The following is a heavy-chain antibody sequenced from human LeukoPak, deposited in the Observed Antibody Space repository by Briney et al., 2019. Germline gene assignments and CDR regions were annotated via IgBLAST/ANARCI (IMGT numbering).Heavy chain of an antibody. D-gene: IGHD3-22*01. J-gene: IGHJ4*02. CDR3: APAWMESSGYYK. CDR2: IYSGGST. V-gene: IGHV3-53*01. CDR1: GFTVSSNY. Sequence: GGSLRLSCEVSGFTVSSNYMSWVRQAPGKGLEWVSVIYSGGSTYNADSVKGRFTISRDNSKNTLYLQMNSLRAEDTAVYYCAPAWMESSGYYKWGQGTLVTVSS.